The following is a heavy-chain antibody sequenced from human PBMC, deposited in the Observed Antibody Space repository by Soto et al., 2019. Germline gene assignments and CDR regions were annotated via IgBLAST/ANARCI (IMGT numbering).Heavy chain of an antibody. Sequence: GGPLRLSCAASGFTFTRYSMNWVRQAPGKGLEWVSSISSTTNYIYYGDSMKGRFTISRDNAKNSLYLEMNSLRAEDTAVYYCARESEDLTSNFDYWGQGTLVTVSS. V-gene: IGHV3-21*06. J-gene: IGHJ4*02. CDR2: ISSTTNYI. CDR3: ARESEDLTSNFDY. CDR1: GFTFTRYS.